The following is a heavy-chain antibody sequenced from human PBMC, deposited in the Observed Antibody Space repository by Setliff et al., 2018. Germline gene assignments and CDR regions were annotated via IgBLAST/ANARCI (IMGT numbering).Heavy chain of an antibody. CDR1: GDSISSRRSY. V-gene: IGHV4-61*09. CDR3: ARMSGLQYMDV. D-gene: IGHD6-25*01. Sequence: PSETLSLTCTVSGDSISSRRSYWGWFRQPAGKGLEWIGQIYTSWSTNYNPSLKSRVTISLDTSKNQFSLSLSSVTAADTAVYYCARMSGLQYMDVWGKGTTVTVSS. J-gene: IGHJ6*03. CDR2: IYTSWST.